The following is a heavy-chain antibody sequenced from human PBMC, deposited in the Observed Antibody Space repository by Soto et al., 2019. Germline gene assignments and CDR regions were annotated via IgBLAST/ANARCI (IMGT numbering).Heavy chain of an antibody. Sequence: EVQLVESGGGLVQPGGSLRLSCAASGFTFSSYWMSWVRQSPGKGLAWVANIKQDGSAKYYVDSVKGRFTISRDNVKNSIYLQMNSLRAEDTAVYYGARDVGYGDYEIAFEILGQGTMVTVAS. CDR3: ARDVGYGDYEIAFEI. CDR1: GFTFSSYW. J-gene: IGHJ3*02. D-gene: IGHD4-17*01. V-gene: IGHV3-7*03. CDR2: IKQDGSAK.